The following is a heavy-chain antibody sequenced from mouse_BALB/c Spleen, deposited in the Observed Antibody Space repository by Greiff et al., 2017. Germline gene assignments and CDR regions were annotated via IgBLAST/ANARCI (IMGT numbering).Heavy chain of an antibody. Sequence: QVQLQQSGAELVRPGTSVKVSCKASGYAFTNYLIEWVKQRPGQGLEWIGVINPGSGGTNYNEKFKGKATLTADKSSSTAYMQLSSLTSDDSAVYFCARELPDGYQFAYWGQGTLVTVSA. D-gene: IGHD2-3*01. J-gene: IGHJ3*01. CDR1: GYAFTNYL. CDR2: INPGSGGT. CDR3: ARELPDGYQFAY. V-gene: IGHV1-54*03.